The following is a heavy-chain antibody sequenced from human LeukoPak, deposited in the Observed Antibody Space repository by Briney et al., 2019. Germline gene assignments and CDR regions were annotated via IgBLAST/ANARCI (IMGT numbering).Heavy chain of an antibody. J-gene: IGHJ5*02. Sequence: GGSLRLSCAASGFTFSSYAMCWVRQAPGKGLQWVSSITSSGANTYYADSVKVRVTISRDNTKNTLHLQVNNLRAEDTAVYYCVRGSGGNYDTWGQGTLVTVSS. CDR2: ITSSGANT. D-gene: IGHD4-23*01. CDR1: GFTFSSYA. V-gene: IGHV3-23*01. CDR3: VRGSGGNYDT.